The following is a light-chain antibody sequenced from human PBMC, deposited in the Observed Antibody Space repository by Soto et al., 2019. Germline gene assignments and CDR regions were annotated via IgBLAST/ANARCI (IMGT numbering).Light chain of an antibody. Sequence: VLTQPPSASATPGQRVTISCSGRSSDVGSNTVNWYQQFPGAAPKLPIYSNDQRPSGVPDRFSASKSGTSASLAISGLQSEDEADYYCATWDDSLFGHVFGTGTKVTVL. J-gene: IGLJ1*01. CDR2: SND. V-gene: IGLV1-44*01. CDR3: ATWDDSLFGHV. CDR1: SSDVGSNT.